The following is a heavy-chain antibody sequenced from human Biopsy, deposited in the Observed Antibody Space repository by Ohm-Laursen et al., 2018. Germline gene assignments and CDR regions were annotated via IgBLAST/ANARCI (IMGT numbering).Heavy chain of an antibody. CDR1: GDSISSGGNY. Sequence: TLSLTCTVSGDSISSGGNYWSWIRQFPGKGLEWIAHIYHTGSTYYNPSLKSRLSIAIDTSKNQFSVSLRSVTAADTAVYYCARADMVTTIVDYWGQGTLVTVSS. D-gene: IGHD5-12*01. J-gene: IGHJ4*02. CDR2: IYHTGST. V-gene: IGHV4-31*03. CDR3: ARADMVTTIVDY.